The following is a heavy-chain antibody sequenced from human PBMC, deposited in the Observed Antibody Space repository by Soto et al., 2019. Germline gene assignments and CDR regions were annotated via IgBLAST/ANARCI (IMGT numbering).Heavy chain of an antibody. CDR3: ATLPGSH. V-gene: IGHV2-5*02. CDR2: VYWDDDK. Sequence: ITLKESGPPLVKPTQTLTLTCSFSGFSLTANGVGVGWVRQPPGLALEWLAMVYWDDDKHYSASLRSRLSITKDTPKRQVVLTMTNMAPVDTGTYYSATLPGSHWGKGALVTVSS. J-gene: IGHJ4*02. CDR1: GFSLTANGVG. D-gene: IGHD2-21*01.